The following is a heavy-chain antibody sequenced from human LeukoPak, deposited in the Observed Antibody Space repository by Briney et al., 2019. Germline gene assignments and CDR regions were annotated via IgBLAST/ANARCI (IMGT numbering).Heavy chain of an antibody. CDR2: INHSGST. Sequence: SETLSLTCAVYGGSFSGYYWSWIRQPPGKGLEWIGEINHSGSTNYNPSLKSRVTISVDTSKNQFSLKLSSVTAADTAVYYCARAGIVVVPAARGRDYYYYGMDVWGQGTTVTVSS. D-gene: IGHD2-2*01. CDR1: GGSFSGYY. CDR3: ARAGIVVVPAARGRDYYYYGMDV. V-gene: IGHV4-34*01. J-gene: IGHJ6*02.